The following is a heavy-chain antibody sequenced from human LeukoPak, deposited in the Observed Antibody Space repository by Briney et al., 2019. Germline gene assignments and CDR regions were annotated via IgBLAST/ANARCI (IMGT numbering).Heavy chain of an antibody. V-gene: IGHV3-23*01. CDR2: ISGSGGST. J-gene: IGHJ4*02. Sequence: PGGSLRLSCAASGFTFSSYAMSWVRQAPGKGLEWVSAISGSGGSTYYADSVKGRFTISRDNSKNSLYLQMNSLRAEDTAVYYCARGRAAADTLRVDYWGQGTLVTVSS. D-gene: IGHD6-13*01. CDR1: GFTFSSYA. CDR3: ARGRAAADTLRVDY.